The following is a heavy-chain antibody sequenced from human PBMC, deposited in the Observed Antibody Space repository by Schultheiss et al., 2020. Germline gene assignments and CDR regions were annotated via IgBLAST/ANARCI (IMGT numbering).Heavy chain of an antibody. CDR3: TGDTGGVP. J-gene: IGHJ5*02. D-gene: IGHD2-8*02. V-gene: IGHV3-73*01. CDR2: IRNKANSYAT. CDR1: GFTFSSYG. Sequence: GGSLRLSCAASGFTFSSYGMHWVRQASGKGLEWVGRIRNKANSYATAYAASVKGRFTISRDDSKNTAYLQMNSLKTEDTAVYYCTGDTGGVPWGQGTLVTVSS.